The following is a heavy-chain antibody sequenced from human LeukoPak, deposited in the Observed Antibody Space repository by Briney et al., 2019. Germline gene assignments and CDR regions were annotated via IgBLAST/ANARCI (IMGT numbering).Heavy chain of an antibody. CDR1: GFTVSSNY. Sequence: PGGSLRLSCAASGFTVSSNYMSWVRQAPGKGLEWVSVIYSGGSTYYADSVKGRFTISRENSKNTLYLQMNSLRAEDTAVYYCASSTIAVAGTPFDYWGQGTLVTVSS. V-gene: IGHV3-66*02. CDR2: IYSGGST. D-gene: IGHD6-19*01. CDR3: ASSTIAVAGTPFDY. J-gene: IGHJ4*02.